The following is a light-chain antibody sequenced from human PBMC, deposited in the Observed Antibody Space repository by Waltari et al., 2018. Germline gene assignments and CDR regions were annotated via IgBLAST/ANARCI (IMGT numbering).Light chain of an antibody. J-gene: IGKJ1*01. Sequence: DVVMTQSLLSLPVTLGQPASTSRRSSQSLVHSDGNTYLSWFQQRPGQSPRRLIYKVSNRDSGVPDRFSGSGSGTDFTLKISRVEAEDVGVYYCMQGTHWPPWTFGQGTKVEIQ. CDR3: MQGTHWPPWT. CDR1: QSLVHSDGNTY. CDR2: KVS. V-gene: IGKV2-30*02.